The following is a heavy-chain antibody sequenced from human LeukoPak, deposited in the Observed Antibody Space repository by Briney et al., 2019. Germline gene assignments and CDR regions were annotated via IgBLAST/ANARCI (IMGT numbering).Heavy chain of an antibody. V-gene: IGHV4-39*07. CDR2: IYYSGST. CDR1: GGSIGSNNYY. J-gene: IGHJ3*02. D-gene: IGHD4-17*01. Sequence: SETLSLTCTVSGGSIGSNNYYWGWIRQPPGKGLEWIGSIYYSGSTYYNPSLKSRVTISVDTSKNQFSLKLSSVTAADTAVYYCARVDTVTTDAFDIWGQGTMVTVSS. CDR3: ARVDTVTTDAFDI.